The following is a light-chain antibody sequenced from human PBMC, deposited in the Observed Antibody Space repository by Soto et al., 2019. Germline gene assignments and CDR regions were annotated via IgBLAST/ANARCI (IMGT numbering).Light chain of an antibody. CDR1: QSVSSCF. CDR2: GAS. CDR3: QQYGSSRYT. V-gene: IGKV3-20*01. Sequence: EIVLTQSPCTLSLSPGERATITCRASQSVSSCFFAWYQQKPAQPPSLLIYGASCRATGIPDWFSGSGSGKYFPLIISRLDPEDFALYYCQQYGSSRYTFGQGTKLEIK. J-gene: IGKJ2*01.